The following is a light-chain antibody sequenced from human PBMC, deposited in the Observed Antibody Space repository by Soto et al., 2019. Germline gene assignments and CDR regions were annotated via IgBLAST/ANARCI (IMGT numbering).Light chain of an antibody. CDR3: AAWDDTLKRYV. CDR2: YNN. J-gene: IGLJ1*01. V-gene: IGLV1-44*01. Sequence: VLTQPPSASETPGQTVSISCSGSNSNIASNTVNWYQHLPGTAPKLLIYYNNQRPSGVPDRFSGSKSGTSASLAISGLQSEDESDYYCAAWDDTLKRYVFGTGTKVTVL. CDR1: NSNIASNT.